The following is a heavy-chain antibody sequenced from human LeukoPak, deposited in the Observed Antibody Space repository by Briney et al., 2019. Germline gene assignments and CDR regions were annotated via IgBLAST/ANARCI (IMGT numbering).Heavy chain of an antibody. CDR2: ISYDGSNK. CDR1: GFTFSSYG. V-gene: IGHV3-30*18. Sequence: PGGSLRLSCAASGFTFSSYGMHWVRQAPGKGREWVAVISYDGSNKYYADSVKGRFTISRDNSKNTLYLQMNSLRAEDTAVYYFAKQRWALATGSYFDYWGQGTLVTVSS. J-gene: IGHJ4*02. D-gene: IGHD4-23*01. CDR3: AKQRWALATGSYFDY.